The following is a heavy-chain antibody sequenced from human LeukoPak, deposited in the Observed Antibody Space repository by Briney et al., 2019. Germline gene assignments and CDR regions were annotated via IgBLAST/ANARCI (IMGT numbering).Heavy chain of an antibody. D-gene: IGHD3-10*01. CDR1: GFTFSNYA. CDR2: ISCSGGST. J-gene: IGHJ6*02. CDR3: ARERWEGISVVRGAARYGMDV. V-gene: IGHV3-23*01. Sequence: QTGGSLRLSCAGSGFTFSNYAMSWVRQAPGKGLEWVSAISCSGGSTYYADSVKGRFTISRDNSKNTLYLQMNSLRAEDTAVYYCARERWEGISVVRGAARYGMDVWGQGTTVTVSS.